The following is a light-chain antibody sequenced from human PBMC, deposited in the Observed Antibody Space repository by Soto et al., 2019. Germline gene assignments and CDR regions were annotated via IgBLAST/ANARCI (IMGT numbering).Light chain of an antibody. J-gene: IGLJ3*02. CDR1: SSDIGGHDY. V-gene: IGLV2-14*01. CDR2: EVT. Sequence: QSALTQPASVSGSPGQSITISCTGTSSDIGGHDYVFWYQQYPGKAPKLLISEVTNRPSGVSRRLSGSKSGATASLTITGLLAEDEADYYCASYTSADTRVFGGGTKVTVL. CDR3: ASYTSADTRV.